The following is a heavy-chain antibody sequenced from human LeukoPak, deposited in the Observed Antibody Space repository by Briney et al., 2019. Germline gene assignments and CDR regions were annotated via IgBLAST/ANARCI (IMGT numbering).Heavy chain of an antibody. CDR3: AREVRATMIVVVIGADAFDI. V-gene: IGHV4-30-4*01. CDR2: IYYRGST. J-gene: IGHJ4*02. D-gene: IGHD3-22*01. CDR1: GGSISSGDYY. Sequence: SQTLSLTCTVSGGSISSGDYYWSWIRQPPGKGLEWIGYIYYRGSTYYNPSLKSRVTISVDTSKNKFSLKLSSVTAADTAVYYCAREVRATMIVVVIGADAFDIWGQGTLVTVSS.